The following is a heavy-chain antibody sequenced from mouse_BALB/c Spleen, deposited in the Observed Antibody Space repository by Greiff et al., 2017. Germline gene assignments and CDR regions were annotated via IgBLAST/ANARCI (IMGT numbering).Heavy chain of an antibody. V-gene: IGHV5-4*02. Sequence: EVHLVESGGGLVKPGGSLKLSCAASGFTFSDYYMYWVRQTPEKRLEWVATISDGGSYTYYPDSVKGRFTISRDNAKNNLYLQMSSLKSEDTAMYYCARSHRYDGSYYAMGYWGQGTSVTVSA. CDR2: ISDGGSYT. J-gene: IGHJ4*01. CDR1: GFTFSDYY. CDR3: ARSHRYDGSYYAMGY. D-gene: IGHD2-14*01.